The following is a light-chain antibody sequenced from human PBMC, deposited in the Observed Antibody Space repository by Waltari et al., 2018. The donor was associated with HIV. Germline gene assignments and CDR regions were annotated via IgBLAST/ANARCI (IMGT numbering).Light chain of an antibody. Sequence: DIVMNQSPDSLAVALGERATIKCKSSHSLFYGSNNKRYLAWYQQKPGQPPKLLLYWAATRESGVPDRFSCSGSGTDFTLTISSLQAEDVAVYYCQQYYSTPLTFGGGTKVEIK. J-gene: IGKJ4*01. V-gene: IGKV4-1*01. CDR3: QQYYSTPLT. CDR2: WAA. CDR1: HSLFYGSNNKRY.